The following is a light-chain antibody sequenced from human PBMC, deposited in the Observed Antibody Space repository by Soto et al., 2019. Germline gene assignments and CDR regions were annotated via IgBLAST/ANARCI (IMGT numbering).Light chain of an antibody. CDR1: HGISNY. J-gene: IGKJ4*01. CDR2: SAS. V-gene: IGKV1-27*01. CDR3: QRYNSAPLT. Sequence: DVQMTQSPSSLSASAGDRVTITCQASHGISNYLAWYQQKPGKVPKLLIYSASTLQSGVPSRFSGSGSGTDFTLTISSLQPEDVATYYCQRYNSAPLTFGGGTKVEIK.